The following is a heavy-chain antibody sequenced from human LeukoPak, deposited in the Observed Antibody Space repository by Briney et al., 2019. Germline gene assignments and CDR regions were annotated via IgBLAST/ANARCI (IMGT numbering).Heavy chain of an antibody. CDR1: GFTFSSYA. CDR3: AKDSHVRGVITNFDY. J-gene: IGHJ4*02. D-gene: IGHD3-10*01. CDR2: ISGSGGST. Sequence: PGGSLRLSCAASGFTFSSYAMSWVRQAPGKGLEWVSAISGSGGSTYYADSVKGRFTISRDNSKNTLYLQMNSLRAEDTAVYSCAKDSHVRGVITNFDYWGQGTLVTVSS. V-gene: IGHV3-23*01.